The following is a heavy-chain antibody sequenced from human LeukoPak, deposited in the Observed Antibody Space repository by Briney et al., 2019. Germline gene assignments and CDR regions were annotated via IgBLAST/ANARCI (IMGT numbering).Heavy chain of an antibody. CDR3: AKGFLLDFWNALDP. CDR2: ISSSGGST. D-gene: IGHD3-3*01. CDR1: GFTFSNYA. Sequence: QAGGSLRLSCAASGFTFSNYAMTWVRQAPGKGLEWVSGISSSGGSTYYADSVKGRFTFSRDNSKNTLYLQMNSLSAEDTAVYYCAKGFLLDFWNALDPWGQGTLVTVSS. V-gene: IGHV3-23*01. J-gene: IGHJ5*02.